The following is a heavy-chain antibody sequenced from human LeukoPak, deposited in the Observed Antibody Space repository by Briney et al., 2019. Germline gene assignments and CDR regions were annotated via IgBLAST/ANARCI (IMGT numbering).Heavy chain of an antibody. CDR1: GGTFSSYA. J-gene: IGHJ6*02. V-gene: IGHV1-69*13. CDR2: IIPIFGTA. D-gene: IGHD6-19*01. Sequence: SVKVSCKASGGTFSSYAISWVRQAPGQGLEWMGGIIPIFGTANYAQKFQGRVTITADESTSTAYMELSSPRSEDTAVCYCAREHYGLVDSPKAGDYYGMDVWGQGTTVTVSS. CDR3: AREHYGLVDSPKAGDYYGMDV.